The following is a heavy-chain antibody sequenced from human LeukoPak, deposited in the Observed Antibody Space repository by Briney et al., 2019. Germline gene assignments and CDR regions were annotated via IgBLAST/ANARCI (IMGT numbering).Heavy chain of an antibody. J-gene: IGHJ4*02. D-gene: IGHD3-22*01. CDR2: IYYSGST. V-gene: IGHV4-59*08. CDR1: GGSISSYY. CDR3: AGVGGYYRVDY. Sequence: PSETLSLTCTVSGGSISSYYWSWIRQPPGKGLEWIGYIYYSGSTNYNPSLKSRVTMSVDMSKSQFSLKLSSVTAADTAVYYCAGVGGYYRVDYWGQGTPVTVSS.